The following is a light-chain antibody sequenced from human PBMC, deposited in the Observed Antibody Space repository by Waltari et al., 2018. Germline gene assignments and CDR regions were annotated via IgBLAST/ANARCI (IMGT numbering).Light chain of an antibody. J-gene: IGLJ3*02. CDR1: RGSIASNY. CDR2: ENH. V-gene: IGLV6-57*01. CDR3: QSSDSSTWV. Sequence: NFMLTQPHSVSGSPGTTVTISCTRSRGSIASNYVQWCQQRPGTPPTTLIYENHQRPSGVPDRFSGSIDSSSNSASLTISQLKTEDEADYYCQSSDSSTWVFGGGTKLTVL.